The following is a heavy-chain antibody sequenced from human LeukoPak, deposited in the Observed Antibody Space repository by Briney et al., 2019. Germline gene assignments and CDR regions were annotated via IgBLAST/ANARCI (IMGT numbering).Heavy chain of an antibody. CDR3: ARLRFFGYSPIDY. Sequence: PSETLSLTCAVYGGSSSGYYWSWIRQPPGKGLEWIGEINHSGSTNYNPSLKSRVTISADTSKNQFSLKLSSVTAADTALYYCARLRFFGYSPIDYWGQGTLVTVSS. CDR2: INHSGST. J-gene: IGHJ4*02. CDR1: GGSSSGYY. V-gene: IGHV4-34*01. D-gene: IGHD3-3*01.